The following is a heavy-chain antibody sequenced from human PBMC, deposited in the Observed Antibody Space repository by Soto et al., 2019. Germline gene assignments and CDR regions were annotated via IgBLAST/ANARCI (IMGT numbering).Heavy chain of an antibody. V-gene: IGHV3-74*01. CDR2: INSDGSST. J-gene: IGHJ4*02. D-gene: IGHD3-22*01. CDR3: ARQSHYYYDSSGYYYYFDY. Sequence: LRLSCAASGFTFISYWMHWVRQAPGKGLVWVSRINSDGSSTSYADSVKGRFTISRDNAKNTLYLQMNSLRAEDTAVYYCARQSHYYYDSSGYYYYFDYWGQGTLVTVSS. CDR1: GFTFISYW.